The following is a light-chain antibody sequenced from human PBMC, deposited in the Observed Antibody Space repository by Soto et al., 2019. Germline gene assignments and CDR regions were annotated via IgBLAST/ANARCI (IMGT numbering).Light chain of an antibody. J-gene: IGKJ2*01. Sequence: DIVMTQSPDSLAVSLGERATINCKSSQSVLYSSNNKNYLAWYQQKPGQPPKLLIYWASTRESGVPDRFSGSGSGPDFTLTISSLQAEDLAVYSCQQYYSTPYTFGQGTKLQIK. CDR3: QQYYSTPYT. CDR1: QSVLYSSNNKNY. CDR2: WAS. V-gene: IGKV4-1*01.